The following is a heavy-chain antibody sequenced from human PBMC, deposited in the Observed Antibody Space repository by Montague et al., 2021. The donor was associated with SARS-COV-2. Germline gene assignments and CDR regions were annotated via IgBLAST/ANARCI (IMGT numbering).Heavy chain of an antibody. J-gene: IGHJ5*02. D-gene: IGHD2-15*01. V-gene: IGHV5-10-1*01. Sequence: QSGAEVKKPGESLRISCKGSGYSFTSYWINWVRQMPGKGLEWMGRIDPSDSYTNYSPSFQGHVTISADRSISTAYLQWSSLKASDTAMYYCARWDVVVVAATSWFDPWGQGTLVTVSS. CDR3: ARWDVVVVAATSWFDP. CDR1: GYSFTSYW. CDR2: IDPSDSYT.